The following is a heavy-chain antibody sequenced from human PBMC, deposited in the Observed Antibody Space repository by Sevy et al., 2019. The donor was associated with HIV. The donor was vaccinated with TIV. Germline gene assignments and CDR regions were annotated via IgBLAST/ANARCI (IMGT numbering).Heavy chain of an antibody. CDR1: GYTFTSYG. V-gene: IGHV1-18*01. CDR3: ARAKYYYDSSGYFDY. CDR2: ISAYNGNP. Sequence: ASVKVSCKASGYTFTSYGISWVRQAPGQGLEWMGWISAYNGNPNYAQKLQGRVTMTTNTSTSTAYMGLRSLRSDDTAVYYCARAKYYYDSSGYFDYWGQGTLVTVSS. D-gene: IGHD3-22*01. J-gene: IGHJ4*02.